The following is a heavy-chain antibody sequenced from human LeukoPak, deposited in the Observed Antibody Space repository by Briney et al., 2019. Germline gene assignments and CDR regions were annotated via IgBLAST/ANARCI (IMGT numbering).Heavy chain of an antibody. D-gene: IGHD6-19*01. V-gene: IGHV3-23*01. CDR3: AKTTAGYSSGRYPGWPIDY. Sequence: GGSLRLPCAASGFTFRSYAIYWVRQAPGKGLEWVSGISGSGGDTYFADSVKGRFTISRDNSKNTVFLQMDSLRAEDTAVYYCAKTTAGYSSGRYPGWPIDYWGQGTLVTVSS. CDR1: GFTFRSYA. J-gene: IGHJ4*02. CDR2: ISGSGGDT.